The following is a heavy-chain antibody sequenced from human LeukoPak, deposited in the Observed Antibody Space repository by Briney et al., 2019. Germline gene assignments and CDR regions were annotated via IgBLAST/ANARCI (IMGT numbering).Heavy chain of an antibody. J-gene: IGHJ2*01. CDR2: INHSGST. D-gene: IGHD5-18*01. CDR1: GGSFSGYY. V-gene: IGHV4-34*01. Sequence: PSETLSLTCAVYGGSFSGYYWGWIRQPPGKGLEWIGEINHSGSTNYNPSLKSRVTISVDTSKNQFSLKLTSVTAADTAVYYCARGKGYSYGFWYFDLWGRGTLVTVSS. CDR3: ARGKGYSYGFWYFDL.